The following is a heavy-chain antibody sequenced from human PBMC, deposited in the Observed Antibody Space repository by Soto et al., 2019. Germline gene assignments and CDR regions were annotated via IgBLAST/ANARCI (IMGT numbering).Heavy chain of an antibody. CDR3: AKDSTVTTSLYSYYYGLDV. J-gene: IGHJ6*02. Sequence: GGSLRLSCAASGFTFNNYAMSWVRQAPDKGLEWVSAISGRGGSTYYADSVKGWFTISRDNSKNTLFLQMNSLRAEDTAVYYCAKDSTVTTSLYSYYYGLDVWGQGTTVTVSS. CDR1: GFTFNNYA. CDR2: ISGRGGST. V-gene: IGHV3-23*01. D-gene: IGHD4-17*01.